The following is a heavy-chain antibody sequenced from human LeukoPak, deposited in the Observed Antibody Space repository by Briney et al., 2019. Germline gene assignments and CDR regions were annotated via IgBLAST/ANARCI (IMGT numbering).Heavy chain of an antibody. CDR1: GGSVSSNY. Sequence: SETLSLTCTVSGGSVSSNYWSWIRQPPGKGLEWIGYIYYSGSTNYNPSLKSRVTMSVDTSKNQFSLKLSSVTAADTAVYYCARGRSGEWGQGTLVTVSS. V-gene: IGHV4-59*02. J-gene: IGHJ4*02. CDR3: ARGRSGE. CDR2: IYYSGST. D-gene: IGHD3-10*01.